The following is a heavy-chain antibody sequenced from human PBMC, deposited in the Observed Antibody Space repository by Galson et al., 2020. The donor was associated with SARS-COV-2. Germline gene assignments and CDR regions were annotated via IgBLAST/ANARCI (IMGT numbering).Heavy chain of an antibody. D-gene: IGHD2-2*01. CDR2: FDPEDGET. CDR1: GYTLTELS. V-gene: IGHV1-24*01. J-gene: IGHJ5*02. Sequence: ASVKVSCKVSGYTLTELSMHWVRQAPGKGLEWMGGFDPEDGETIYAQKFQGRVTMTEDTSTDTAYMELSSLRSEDTAVYYCATASIVVVPAAPFWFDPWGQGTLVTVSS. CDR3: ATASIVVVPAAPFWFDP.